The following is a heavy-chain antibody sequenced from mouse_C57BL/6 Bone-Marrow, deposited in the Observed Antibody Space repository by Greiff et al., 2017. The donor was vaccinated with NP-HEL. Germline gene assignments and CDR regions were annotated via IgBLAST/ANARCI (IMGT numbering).Heavy chain of an antibody. J-gene: IGHJ4*01. CDR2: IYPGDGDT. Sequence: QVQLQQSGAELVKPGASVKISCKASGYAFSSYWMNWVKQRPGKGLEWIGQIYPGDGDTNYNGKFKGKATLTADKSSSTASMQLSSLTSEDSAVYFCAYITTVVATRAMDYWGQGTSVTVSS. D-gene: IGHD1-1*01. CDR3: AYITTVVATRAMDY. V-gene: IGHV1-80*01. CDR1: GYAFSSYW.